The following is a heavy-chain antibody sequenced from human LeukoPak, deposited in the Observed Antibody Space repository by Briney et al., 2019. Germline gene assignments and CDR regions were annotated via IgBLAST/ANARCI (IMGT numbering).Heavy chain of an antibody. CDR1: GGTFSSYA. J-gene: IGHJ6*02. CDR3: ARDQFSRVVQLWLGRMDV. CDR2: IIPIFGTA. V-gene: IGHV1-69*01. Sequence: SVKVSCKASGGTFSSYAISWVRQAPGQGLEWMGGIIPIFGTANYAQKFQGRVTITADESTSTAYMELSSLRSEDTAVYYCARDQFSRVVQLWLGRMDVWGQGTTVTDSS. D-gene: IGHD5-18*01.